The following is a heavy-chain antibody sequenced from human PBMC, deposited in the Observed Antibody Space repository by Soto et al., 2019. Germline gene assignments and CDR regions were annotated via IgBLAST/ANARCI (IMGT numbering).Heavy chain of an antibody. J-gene: IGHJ3*02. Sequence: GASVKVSCTASGYSFTSYGISWVRQAPGQGLEWMGWINADNGNTNYAQKLQGRVTMTTDTSASTAYMELSSLRSEDTAVYYCASENSENTATDTAFDIWGQGTMVTVSS. CDR2: INADNGNT. CDR1: GYSFTSYG. V-gene: IGHV1-18*01. CDR3: ASENSENTATDTAFDI. D-gene: IGHD5-18*01.